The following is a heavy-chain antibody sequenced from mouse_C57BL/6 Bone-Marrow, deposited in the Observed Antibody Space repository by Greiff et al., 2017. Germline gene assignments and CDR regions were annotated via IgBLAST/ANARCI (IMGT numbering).Heavy chain of an antibody. D-gene: IGHD1-1*02. J-gene: IGHJ1*03. Sequence: VQLQQPGAELVKPGASVKLSCKASGYTFTSYWMHWVKQRPGQGLEWIGMIHPNSGSTNYNEKFKSKATLTVDKSSSTAYMQLSSLTSEDSAVYYCAIYGPNWYFDVWGRGTTVTVSS. V-gene: IGHV1-64*01. CDR1: GYTFTSYW. CDR3: AIYGPNWYFDV. CDR2: IHPNSGST.